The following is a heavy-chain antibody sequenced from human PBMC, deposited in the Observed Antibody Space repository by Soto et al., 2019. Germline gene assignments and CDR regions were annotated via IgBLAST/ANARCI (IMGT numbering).Heavy chain of an antibody. CDR1: GGSISSGGYY. CDR2: IYYTGST. J-gene: IGHJ5*02. CDR3: APARGYCSGGSCYSENWFDP. D-gene: IGHD2-15*01. Sequence: SETLSLTCTVSGGSISSGGYYWSWIRQHPGKGLEWIGNIYYTGSTYYNPSLKSRVTISVDTSKNQFSLKLSSVTAADTAVYYCAPARGYCSGGSCYSENWFDPWGQGTLVTVSS. V-gene: IGHV4-39*01.